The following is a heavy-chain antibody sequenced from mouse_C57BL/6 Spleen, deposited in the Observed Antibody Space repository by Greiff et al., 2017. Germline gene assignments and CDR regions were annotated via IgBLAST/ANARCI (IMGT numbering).Heavy chain of an antibody. D-gene: IGHD2-1*01. Sequence: VQLQQPGAELVRPGSSVKLSCKASGYTFTSYWMHWVKQRPIQGLEWIGNIDPSDSETHYNQKFKDKATLTVDKSSSTAYMQLSSLTSEDSAVYYCAREGDLLWYSTGGAYWGQGTLVTVSA. CDR1: GYTFTSYW. CDR3: AREGDLLWYSTGGAY. V-gene: IGHV1-52*01. CDR2: IDPSDSET. J-gene: IGHJ3*01.